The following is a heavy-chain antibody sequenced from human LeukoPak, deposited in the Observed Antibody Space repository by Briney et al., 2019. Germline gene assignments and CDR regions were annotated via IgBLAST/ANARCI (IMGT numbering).Heavy chain of an antibody. CDR1: GFTFSSYS. CDR3: ARGHGVWGSYRYTGTPLLDGMDV. J-gene: IGHJ6*02. V-gene: IGHV3-21*01. CDR2: ISSSSSYI. D-gene: IGHD3-16*02. Sequence: GGSLRLSCAASGFTFSSYSMNWVRQAPGKGLEWVSSISSSSSYIYYADSVKGRFTISRDNAKNSLYLQMNSLRAEDTAVYYCARGHGVWGSYRYTGTPLLDGMDVWGQGTRSPSP.